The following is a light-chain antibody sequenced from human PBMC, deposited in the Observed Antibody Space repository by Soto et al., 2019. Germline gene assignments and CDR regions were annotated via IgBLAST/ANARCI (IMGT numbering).Light chain of an antibody. CDR2: GAS. J-gene: IGKJ3*01. CDR3: QKYDSAPFT. V-gene: IGKV1-27*01. CDR1: QGISYY. Sequence: DIQMTQSPSSLSASVGDRVTINCRASQGISYYLAWYQQKPGRDHKLLIYGASTLQSGVPPRFSGSRSGPDFTLTISSLQPEDVASYFCQKYDSAPFTFGPGTKVDIK.